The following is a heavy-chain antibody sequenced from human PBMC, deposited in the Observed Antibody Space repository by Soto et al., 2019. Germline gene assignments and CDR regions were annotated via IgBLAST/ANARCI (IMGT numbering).Heavy chain of an antibody. CDR3: AASYYYDSSGYYRHFDY. CDR2: IIPIFGTA. D-gene: IGHD3-22*01. CDR1: GGTFSSYA. Sequence: SVKVSCKASGGTFSSYAISWVRQAPGQGLEWMGGIIPIFGTANYAQKFQGRVTITADESTSTAYMELSSLRSEDTAVYYCAASYYYDSSGYYRHFDYWGQGTLVTV. J-gene: IGHJ4*02. V-gene: IGHV1-69*13.